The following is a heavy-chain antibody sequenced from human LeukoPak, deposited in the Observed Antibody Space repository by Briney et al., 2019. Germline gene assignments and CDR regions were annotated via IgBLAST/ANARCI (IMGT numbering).Heavy chain of an antibody. CDR1: GFTFSSYG. Sequence: GGSLRLSCAASGFTFSSYGMHWVRQAPGKGLEWVAVIWYDGSNKYYADSVKGRFTISRDNSKNTLYLQMNSLRAEDTALYYCARDYYDSGLSSFDYWGQGTLVTVSS. CDR3: ARDYYDSGLSSFDY. V-gene: IGHV3-33*01. D-gene: IGHD3-22*01. CDR2: IWYDGSNK. J-gene: IGHJ4*02.